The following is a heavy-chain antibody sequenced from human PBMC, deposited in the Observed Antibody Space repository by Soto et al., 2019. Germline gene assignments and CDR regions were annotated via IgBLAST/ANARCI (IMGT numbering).Heavy chain of an antibody. CDR3: ARGIAAAGYYYYGMDV. V-gene: IGHV3-66*01. Sequence: EVQLVESGGGLVQPGGSLRLSCAASGFTVSSNYMSWVRQAPGKGLEWVSVIYSGGSTYYADSVKGRFTISRDNYKNTLYLQMNSLRAEDTAVYYCARGIAAAGYYYYGMDVWGQGTTVTVSS. D-gene: IGHD6-13*01. J-gene: IGHJ6*02. CDR1: GFTVSSNY. CDR2: IYSGGST.